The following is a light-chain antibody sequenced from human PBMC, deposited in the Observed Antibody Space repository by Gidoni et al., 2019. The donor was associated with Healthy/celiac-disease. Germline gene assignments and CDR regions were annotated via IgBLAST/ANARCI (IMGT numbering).Light chain of an antibody. CDR3: QSYDSTLSGSV. CDR2: GNK. V-gene: IGLV1-40*01. CDR1: SSNIGAGYD. J-gene: IGLJ3*02. Sequence: QSALTQPPSVSGAPGHRVTISCSGSSSNIGAGYDVHWYQQLPGTAPKLLIYGNKNRPSGVPDRFSGSKSATSASLAITGLQAEDEAVYHCQSYDSTLSGSVFGGGTKLTVL.